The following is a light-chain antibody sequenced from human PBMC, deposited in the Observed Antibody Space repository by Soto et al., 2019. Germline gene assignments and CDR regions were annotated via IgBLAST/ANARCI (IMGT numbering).Light chain of an antibody. CDR3: QQLNSFPPSFT. CDR2: DAS. J-gene: IGKJ3*01. Sequence: EIVLTQSPGTLSLSPGESATLSCRASQSVGRNYLAWFQHKPDQAPRLLIYDASNRATGVPDRFSGSGSGTDFTLSVTRLEPEDFATYFCQQLNSFPPSFTFGPGTTVDIK. CDR1: QSVGRNY. V-gene: IGKV3-20*01.